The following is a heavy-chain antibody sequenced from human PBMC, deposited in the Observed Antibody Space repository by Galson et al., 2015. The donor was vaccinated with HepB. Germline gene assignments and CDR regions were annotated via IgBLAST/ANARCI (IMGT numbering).Heavy chain of an antibody. J-gene: IGHJ6*02. Sequence: SLRLSCAASGIIFRTYGMHWVRQAPGKGLEWGAVISSDGSRKHYADSVKGRFTISRDNSKNTLYLQMDSLRTEDTAMYYCAKDRFGEASGMEVWGQGTTVTVSS. D-gene: IGHD3-16*01. CDR3: AKDRFGEASGMEV. V-gene: IGHV3-30*18. CDR1: GIIFRTYG. CDR2: ISSDGSRK.